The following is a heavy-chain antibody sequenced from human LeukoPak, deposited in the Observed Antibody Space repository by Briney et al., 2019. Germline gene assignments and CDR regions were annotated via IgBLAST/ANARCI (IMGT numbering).Heavy chain of an antibody. J-gene: IGHJ6*02. CDR2: IRSKANSYAT. Sequence: PGGSLRLSCAASGFTFSGSAMHWVRQASGKGLEWVGRIRSKANSYATAYAASVKGRFTISRDDSKNTAYLQMNSLKTEDTAVYYCTSRRDGYNQSGPYYYYGMDVWGQGTTVTVSS. D-gene: IGHD5-24*01. CDR1: GFTFSGSA. V-gene: IGHV3-73*01. CDR3: TSRRDGYNQSGPYYYYGMDV.